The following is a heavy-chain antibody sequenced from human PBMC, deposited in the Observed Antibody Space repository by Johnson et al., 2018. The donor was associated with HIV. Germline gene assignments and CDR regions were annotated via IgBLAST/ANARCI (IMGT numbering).Heavy chain of an antibody. V-gene: IGHV3-66*01. Sequence: VQLVESGGGLVQPGGSLRLSCAASGFTFSSYAMDWVRQTPGKGLAWVSIIYSGGSTYYADSVRGRFTISRDNSKNTLYLQMTSLRAEDTAGYYCVRGLLWCGELLGAFDIWGQGTMVTVSS. CDR3: VRGLLWCGELLGAFDI. CDR2: IYSGGST. D-gene: IGHD3-10*01. CDR1: GFTFSSYA. J-gene: IGHJ3*02.